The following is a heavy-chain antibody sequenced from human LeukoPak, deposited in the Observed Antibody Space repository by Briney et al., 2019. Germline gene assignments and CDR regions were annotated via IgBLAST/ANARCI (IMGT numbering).Heavy chain of an antibody. CDR3: RRWIQVH. V-gene: IGHV3-30*02. Sequence: GGSLRLSCAASGFTFSSYGMHWVRQAPGKGLEWVAFIRYDGSNKYYADSVKGRFTISRDNSKNTLYLQMNGLRAEDTAVYYCRRWIQVHWGQGTLVTVSS. J-gene: IGHJ4*02. D-gene: IGHD5-18*01. CDR2: IRYDGSNK. CDR1: GFTFSSYG.